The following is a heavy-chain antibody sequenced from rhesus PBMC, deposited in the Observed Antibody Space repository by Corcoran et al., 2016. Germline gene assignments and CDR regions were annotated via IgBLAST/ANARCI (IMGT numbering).Heavy chain of an antibody. V-gene: IGHV4S10*01. CDR2: IYGRSTST. CDR1: GGSISDSYR. CDR3: ARYSWNSDAFDF. D-gene: IGHD1-1*01. Sequence: QVQLQESGPGVVKPSETLSLTCAVSGGSISDSYRWSWIRQPPGKGLEWIGYIYGRSTSTNCNPSLKSRVTISKDTSKNQFSLKLSSVTAADTAVYYCARYSWNSDAFDFWGQGLRVTVSS. J-gene: IGHJ3*01.